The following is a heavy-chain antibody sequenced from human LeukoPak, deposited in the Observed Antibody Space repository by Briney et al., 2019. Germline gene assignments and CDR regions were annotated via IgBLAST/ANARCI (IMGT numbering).Heavy chain of an antibody. V-gene: IGHV1-18*01. D-gene: IGHD5-18*01. CDR3: ARDHTAMVPGP. Sequence: ASVTVSCKASGYTFTIYGISWVRQAPGQGLEWMGWISAYNGNTNYAQKLQGRVTMTTDTSTSTAYMELRSLRSDDTAVYYCARDHTAMVPGPWGQGTLVTVSS. CDR1: GYTFTIYG. J-gene: IGHJ5*02. CDR2: ISAYNGNT.